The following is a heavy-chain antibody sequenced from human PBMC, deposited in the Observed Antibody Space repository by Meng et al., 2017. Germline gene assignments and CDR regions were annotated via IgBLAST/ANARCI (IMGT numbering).Heavy chain of an antibody. V-gene: IGHV3-30*01. J-gene: IGHJ4*02. CDR3: ARVRGRGYYDSSGYPFDY. D-gene: IGHD3-22*01. CDR2: ISYDGSNK. CDR1: GFTFSSYA. Sequence: GESLKISCAASGFTFSSYAMHWVRQAPGKGLEWVAVISYDGSNKYYADSVKGRFTISRDNSKNTLYLQMNSLRAEDTAVYYCARVRGRGYYDSSGYPFDYWGQRTLVTVSS.